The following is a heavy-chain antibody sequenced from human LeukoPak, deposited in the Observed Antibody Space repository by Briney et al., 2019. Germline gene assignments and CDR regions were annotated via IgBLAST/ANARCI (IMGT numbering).Heavy chain of an antibody. CDR3: VRAVHHLFYSDSSGYYGDAFDV. D-gene: IGHD3-22*01. CDR2: IYSGGTI. CDR1: GFSVRTNY. Sequence: GGSLRLSCAASGFSVRTNYMSWVRQAPGKGLEWVSVIYSGGTIRYADSVKGRFRISRDDSRDTLHLQMNSLRVDDTAVYYCVRAVHHLFYSDSSGYYGDAFDVWGQGTVVIVSS. J-gene: IGHJ3*01. V-gene: IGHV3-53*01.